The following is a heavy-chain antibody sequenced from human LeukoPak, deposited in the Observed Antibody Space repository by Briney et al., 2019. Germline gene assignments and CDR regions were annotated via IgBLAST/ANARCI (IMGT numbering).Heavy chain of an antibody. CDR3: ARLGWVRGVNHYYYYGMDV. J-gene: IGHJ6*02. D-gene: IGHD3-10*01. V-gene: IGHV4-34*01. CDR1: GGSFSGYY. CDR2: INHSGST. Sequence: SETLSLTCAVYGGSFSGYYWSWIRQPPGKGLEWIGEINHSGSTNYNPSLKSRVTISVDTSKNQFSLKLSSVTAADTAVYYCARLGWVRGVNHYYYYGMDVWGQGTTVTVSS.